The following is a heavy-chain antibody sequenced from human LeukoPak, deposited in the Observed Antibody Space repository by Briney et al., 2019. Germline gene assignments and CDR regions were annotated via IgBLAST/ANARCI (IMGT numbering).Heavy chain of an antibody. D-gene: IGHD4-17*01. CDR2: IYYSGST. CDR3: ARSSGDGGFDY. CDR1: GGSISSGSYY. J-gene: IGHJ4*02. V-gene: IGHV4-39*07. Sequence: SSETLSLTCTVSGGSISSGSYYWGWIRQPQWKGLEWIGSIYYSGSTYYNPSLKSRVTISVDTSKNQFSLKLSSVTAADTAVYYCARSSGDGGFDYWGQGTLVTVSS.